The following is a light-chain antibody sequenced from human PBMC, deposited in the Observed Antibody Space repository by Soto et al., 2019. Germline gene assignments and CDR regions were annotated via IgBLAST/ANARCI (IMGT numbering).Light chain of an antibody. J-gene: IGKJ5*01. CDR2: GAS. CDR1: QSISSSF. Sequence: EIVLTKSPGILSLSPGERASLSCGASQSISSSFLAWYQQKPGQAPRLLIYGASSRATGIPDRFSGTGSETDFTLTISRLEPEDFAVYYCQQYDNSPITFGQGRRLEI. CDR3: QQYDNSPIT. V-gene: IGKV3-20*01.